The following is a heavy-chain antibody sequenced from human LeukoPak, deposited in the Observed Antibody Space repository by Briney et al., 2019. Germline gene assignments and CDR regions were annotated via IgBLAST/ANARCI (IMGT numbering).Heavy chain of an antibody. CDR1: GYNFNNYG. CDR2: ISAYNGHT. CDR3: ARFDDYGDYEHFQH. V-gene: IGHV1-18*01. Sequence: ASVKVSCKASGYNFNNYGITWVRQAPGQGLEWMGWISAYNGHTNYAQKLQGRVTMTTDTSTSTAYMELRSLRSDDTAVYYCARFDDYGDYEHFQHWGQGTLVTVSS. D-gene: IGHD4-17*01. J-gene: IGHJ1*01.